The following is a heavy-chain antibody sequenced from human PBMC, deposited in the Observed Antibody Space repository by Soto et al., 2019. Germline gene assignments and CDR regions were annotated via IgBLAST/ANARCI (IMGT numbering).Heavy chain of an antibody. V-gene: IGHV1-46*01. CDR1: GDTFTDYY. J-gene: IGHJ4*02. CDR2: VNPSGGHT. D-gene: IGHD2-21*02. CDR3: PRGGHVVVVTAALDY. Sequence: QVQLVQSGAEVKKPGASVKVSCKASGDTFTDYYIHWVRQAPGQGLEWMGTVNPSGGHTTYAQHFLGRMNXTXXXSXXTLYMELNSLTSEDTAVYYCPRGGHVVVVTAALDYWGQGTLVTVSS.